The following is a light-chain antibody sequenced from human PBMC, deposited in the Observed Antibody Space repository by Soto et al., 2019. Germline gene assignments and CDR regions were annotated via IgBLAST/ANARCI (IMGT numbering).Light chain of an antibody. CDR3: QQYTA. CDR1: QSISSW. CDR2: KAS. Sequence: DIQMTQSPSTLSASVGDRVTITCRASQSISSWLAWYQQKPGKAPKLLIYKASSLESGVPSRFCGRGSGTEFTCTISSLQPDDFATYYCQQYTAFGQGTKLDFK. J-gene: IGKJ1*01. V-gene: IGKV1-5*03.